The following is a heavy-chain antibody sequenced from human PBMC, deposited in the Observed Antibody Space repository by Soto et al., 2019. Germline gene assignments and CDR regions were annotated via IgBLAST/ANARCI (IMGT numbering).Heavy chain of an antibody. D-gene: IGHD3-3*01. Sequence: ASVKVSCKASGYPFTSYDINWVRQATGQGLEWMGWMNPNSGNTGYAQKFQGRVTMTRNNSISTAYMELSSLRSEDTAVYYCARYRLYYDFWSGYPDYYYGMDVWGQGTTVTVSS. CDR1: GYPFTSYD. J-gene: IGHJ6*02. CDR3: ARYRLYYDFWSGYPDYYYGMDV. CDR2: MNPNSGNT. V-gene: IGHV1-8*01.